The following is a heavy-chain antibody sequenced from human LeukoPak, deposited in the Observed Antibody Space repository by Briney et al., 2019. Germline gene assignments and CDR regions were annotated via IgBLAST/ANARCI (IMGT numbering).Heavy chain of an antibody. J-gene: IGHJ5*02. CDR2: MNPDSGNA. D-gene: IGHD3-10*01. Sequence: ASVKVSCKASGYTFTNSDINWVRQAAGQGLEWMGWMNPDSGNAGYARNFQGRVTMTRNTSISTAYMELSSLRSEDTAVYYCARYITMVRGGSWFDPWGQGTLVTVSS. CDR1: GYTFTNSD. V-gene: IGHV1-8*01. CDR3: ARYITMVRGGSWFDP.